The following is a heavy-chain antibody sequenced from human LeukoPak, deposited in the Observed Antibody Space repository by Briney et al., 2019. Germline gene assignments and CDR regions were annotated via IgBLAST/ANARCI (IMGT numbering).Heavy chain of an antibody. CDR1: GFTFSTYS. V-gene: IGHV3-21*01. D-gene: IGHD3-9*01. CDR3: ARDFEAPSNC. J-gene: IGHJ4*02. Sequence: GGSLRLSCAASGFTFSTYSVNWVRQAPGKGLDWVSSISAGSSYIYYADSVKGRFTISRDNTKNTVDLQMNSLRAEDTAVYYCARDFEAPSNCWGQGTLVTVSS. CDR2: ISAGSSYI.